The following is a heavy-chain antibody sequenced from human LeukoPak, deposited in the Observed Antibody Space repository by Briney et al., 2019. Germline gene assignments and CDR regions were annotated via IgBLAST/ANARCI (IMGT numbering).Heavy chain of an antibody. CDR2: IKQDGSEK. V-gene: IGHV3-7*03. CDR3: AKDLNYDSSGYYGY. J-gene: IGHJ4*02. Sequence: TGGSLRLSCAASGFTFSSYWMSWVRQAPGKGLEWVANIKQDGSEKYYVDSVKGRFTISRDNAKNSLYLQMNSLRAEDTALYYCAKDLNYDSSGYYGYWGQGTLVTVSS. CDR1: GFTFSSYW. D-gene: IGHD3-22*01.